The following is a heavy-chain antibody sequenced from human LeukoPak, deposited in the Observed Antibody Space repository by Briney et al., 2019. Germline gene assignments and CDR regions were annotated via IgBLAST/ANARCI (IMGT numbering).Heavy chain of an antibody. CDR1: GYSFTSYR. D-gene: IGHD4-17*01. Sequence: GESLKISCKGSGYSFTSYRTAWVRQMPGKGLEWMGIIYPGDFDTRYSPSFQGQVTISADKSISTAYLQWSSLKASDTAVYYCARRAVTTGYFDYWGQGSLVTVSS. J-gene: IGHJ4*02. V-gene: IGHV5-51*01. CDR3: ARRAVTTGYFDY. CDR2: IYPGDFDT.